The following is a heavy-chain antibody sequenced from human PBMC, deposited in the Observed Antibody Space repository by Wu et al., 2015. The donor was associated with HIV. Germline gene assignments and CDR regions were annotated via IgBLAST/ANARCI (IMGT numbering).Heavy chain of an antibody. D-gene: IGHD3-10*01. CDR1: RDTFTSYA. CDR2: IIPVFHTA. V-gene: IGHV1-69*12. Sequence: QVQLVQSGAEVKKPGSSVKVSCKASRDTFTSYAINWVRQAPGQGLQWMGGIIPVFHTANYAQKFQGRVTITADESTSTAYMELSSLRSEDTAVYYCAREYVVRGVIITPXDAFDIWGQGTMVTVSS. CDR3: AREYVVRGVIITPXDAFDI. J-gene: IGHJ3*02.